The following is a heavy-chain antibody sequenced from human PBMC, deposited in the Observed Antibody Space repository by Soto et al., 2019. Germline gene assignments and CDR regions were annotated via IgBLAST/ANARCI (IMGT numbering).Heavy chain of an antibody. Sequence: QVRLVQSGAEVKKPGSSVKVSCKASGGTFSNHAINWVRQAPGQGPEWMGGIILPFGTANYAQNFQGRVTITADESMTTAYLELNGLRSEDTAVYYCSRGPDCAGYIDDWGQGSLVTVSS. J-gene: IGHJ4*02. D-gene: IGHD2-21*02. V-gene: IGHV1-69*13. CDR3: SRGPDCAGYIDD. CDR1: GGTFSNHA. CDR2: IILPFGTA.